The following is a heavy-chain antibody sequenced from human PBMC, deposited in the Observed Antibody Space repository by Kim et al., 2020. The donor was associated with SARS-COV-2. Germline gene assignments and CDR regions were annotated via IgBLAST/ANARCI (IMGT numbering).Heavy chain of an antibody. Sequence: GESLKISCEGSGYSFTAYWITWVRQMPGKGLEWMDIIYPGDSEIRYSPSFEGQVTISADKSTAFLQWNSLKASDTAMYYCARLWRASKYGTIGGMDVWGQGTTVSVSS. J-gene: IGHJ6*02. CDR2: IYPGDSEI. D-gene: IGHD6-6*01. V-gene: IGHV5-51*01. CDR1: GYSFTAYW. CDR3: ARLWRASKYGTIGGMDV.